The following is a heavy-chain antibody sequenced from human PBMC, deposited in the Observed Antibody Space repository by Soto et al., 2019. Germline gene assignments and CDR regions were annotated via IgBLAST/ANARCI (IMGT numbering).Heavy chain of an antibody. CDR1: GASLAGYY. D-gene: IGHD3-3*01. J-gene: IGHJ4*02. CDR3: ARVFDYWSGFYVY. V-gene: IGHV4-4*07. CDR2: VYAAGNT. Sequence: SETLSLTCNVSGASLAGYYWSWIRQPAGKGLEWIGRVYAAGNTNYNPSLTGRVTMSIDTSKKQFSLRMTSLTAADTAVYFCARVFDYWSGFYVYWGQGMLVTVSS.